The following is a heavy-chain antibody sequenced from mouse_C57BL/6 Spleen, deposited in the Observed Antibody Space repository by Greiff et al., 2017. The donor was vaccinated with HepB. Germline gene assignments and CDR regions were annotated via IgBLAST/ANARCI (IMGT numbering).Heavy chain of an antibody. CDR3: ARVGLGLGYYVEYAMDY. D-gene: IGHD2-3*01. CDR1: GYTFTSYG. Sequence: QVQLKQSGAELARPGASVKLSCKASGYTFTSYGISWVKQRTGQGLEWIGEIYPRSGNTYYNEKFKGKATLTADKSSSTAYMELRSLTSEDSAVYFCARVGLGLGYYVEYAMDYWGQGTSVTVSS. V-gene: IGHV1-81*01. J-gene: IGHJ4*01. CDR2: IYPRSGNT.